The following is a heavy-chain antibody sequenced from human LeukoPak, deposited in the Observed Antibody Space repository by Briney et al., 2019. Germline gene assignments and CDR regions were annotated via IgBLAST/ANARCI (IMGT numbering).Heavy chain of an antibody. CDR2: IRDDGSTR. D-gene: IGHD3-16*01. V-gene: IGHV3-30*02. CDR1: GFTFSSYA. CDR3: AKVPHSWGLFDS. Sequence: GGSLRLSCAASGFTFSSYAVSWVRQAPGKGLEWVAFIRDDGSTRYYADSVKGRFTVSRDNSKNTLYLQMDSLRTEDTAVYYCAKVPHSWGLFDSWGQGTLVTVSS. J-gene: IGHJ4*02.